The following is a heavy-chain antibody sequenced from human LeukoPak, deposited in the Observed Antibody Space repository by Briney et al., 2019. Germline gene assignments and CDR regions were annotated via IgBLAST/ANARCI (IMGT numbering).Heavy chain of an antibody. J-gene: IGHJ4*02. Sequence: SETLSHTCAVYGGSFSGYYWSWIRQPPGKGLEWIGEINHSGSTNYSPSLKSRVTISVDTSKNQFSLKLSSVTAADTAVYYCARGHYYDSSGYPYYFDYWGQGTLVTVSS. CDR3: ARGHYYDSSGYPYYFDY. CDR1: GGSFSGYY. D-gene: IGHD3-22*01. CDR2: INHSGST. V-gene: IGHV4-34*01.